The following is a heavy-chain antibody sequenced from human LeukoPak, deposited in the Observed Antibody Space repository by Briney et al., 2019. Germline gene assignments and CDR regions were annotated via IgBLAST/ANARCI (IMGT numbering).Heavy chain of an antibody. Sequence: PSETLSLTCTVSGGSISSYYWSWIRQPPGKGLEWIGYIYYSGSTNYNPSLKSRVTISVDTSKNQFSLKLRSVTAADTAMFYCARLYGNFQNYYDYWGQGTLVAVSS. CDR3: ARLYGNFQNYYDY. V-gene: IGHV4-59*12. J-gene: IGHJ4*02. D-gene: IGHD1-7*01. CDR1: GGSISSYY. CDR2: IYYSGST.